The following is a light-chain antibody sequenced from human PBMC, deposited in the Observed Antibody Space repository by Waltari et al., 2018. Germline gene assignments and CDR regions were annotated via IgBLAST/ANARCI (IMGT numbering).Light chain of an antibody. J-gene: IGKJ1*01. CDR2: DAS. CDR3: QHYRSLPVT. V-gene: IGKV3-20*01. Sequence: EIVLTQSPGTLSLSPGESATLSCRASESVRRALAWYQQRPHQAPRLLIYDASARATGIPYRFSGSGSGTDFSLTISRLEPEDFALYYCQHYRSLPVTFGQGTKVEIK. CDR1: ESVRRA.